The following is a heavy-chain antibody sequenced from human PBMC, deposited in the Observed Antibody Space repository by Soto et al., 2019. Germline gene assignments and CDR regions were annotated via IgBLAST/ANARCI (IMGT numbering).Heavy chain of an antibody. V-gene: IGHV3-9*01. Sequence: SLRLSCVASGFIFEDYDMHWVRQVPGKGLEWVSSISSNSGAIKYADSVKGRFTLSRDNAKNSLYLQMNSLRAEDTAVHYCARESSSWLYNWFDPWGQGTLVTVSS. CDR1: GFIFEDYD. CDR3: ARESSSWLYNWFDP. J-gene: IGHJ5*02. D-gene: IGHD6-13*01. CDR2: ISSNSGAI.